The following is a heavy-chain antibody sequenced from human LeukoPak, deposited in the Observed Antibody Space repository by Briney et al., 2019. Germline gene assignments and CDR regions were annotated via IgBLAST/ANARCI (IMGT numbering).Heavy chain of an antibody. J-gene: IGHJ5*02. CDR2: INHSGST. D-gene: IGHD3-10*01. CDR1: GGSFSGYY. CDR3: AASVWFGELIDSP. Sequence: SETLSLTCAVYGGSFSGYYWSWIRQPPGKGLEWIGEINHSGSTNYNPSLKSRVTISVDTSKNQFSLKLSSVTAADTAVYYCAASVWFGELIDSPWGQGTLVTVSS. V-gene: IGHV4-34*01.